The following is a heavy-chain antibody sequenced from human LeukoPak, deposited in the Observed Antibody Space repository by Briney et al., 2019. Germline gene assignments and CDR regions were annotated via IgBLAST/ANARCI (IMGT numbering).Heavy chain of an antibody. Sequence: GGSLRLSCATSGFFFNSYAMSWVRQAPGKGLEWVSGISPGGGGASYADSVKGRFIIFRDTSKDTLYLQMNSLRAGDTAVYYCAKDIYYDSSGYFVFDYWGQGTLITVSS. CDR1: GFFFNSYA. D-gene: IGHD3-22*01. J-gene: IGHJ4*02. CDR2: ISPGGGGA. V-gene: IGHV3-23*01. CDR3: AKDIYYDSSGYFVFDY.